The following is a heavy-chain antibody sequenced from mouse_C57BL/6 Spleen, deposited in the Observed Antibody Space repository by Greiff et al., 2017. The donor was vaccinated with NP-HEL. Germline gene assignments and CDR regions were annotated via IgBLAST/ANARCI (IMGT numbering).Heavy chain of an antibody. V-gene: IGHV1-82*01. CDR2: IYPGDGDT. CDR3: ARNEPSCWYFGV. CDR1: GYAFSSSW. D-gene: IGHD6-1*01. J-gene: IGHJ1*01. Sequence: QVQLQQSGPELVKPGASVKISCKASGYAFSSSWMNWVKQRPGKGLEWIGRIYPGDGDTNYNGKFQGKATLTADNSSSTAYMQVSSLTSEDSAVYFCARNEPSCWYFGVWGAGTTVTVSS.